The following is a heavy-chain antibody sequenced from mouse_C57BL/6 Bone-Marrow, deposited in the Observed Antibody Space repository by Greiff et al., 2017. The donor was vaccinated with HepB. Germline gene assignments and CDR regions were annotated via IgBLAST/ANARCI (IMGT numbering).Heavy chain of an antibody. CDR1: GFTFSDYY. CDR2: ISNGGGST. V-gene: IGHV5-12*01. CDR3: ARNDYDGVDY. J-gene: IGHJ2*01. Sequence: EVNLVESGGGLVQPGGSLKLSCAASGFTFSDYYMYWVRQTPEKRLEWVAYISNGGGSTYYPDTVKGRFTISRDNAKNTLYLQMSRLKSEDTAMYYCARNDYDGVDYWGQGTTLTVSS. D-gene: IGHD2-4*01.